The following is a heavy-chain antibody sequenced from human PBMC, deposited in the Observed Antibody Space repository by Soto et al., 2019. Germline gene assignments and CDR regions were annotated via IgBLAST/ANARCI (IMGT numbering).Heavy chain of an antibody. Sequence: VQLVESGGGVVQPGRSLRLSCAASGFTFSSYGMHWVRQAPGKGLEWVAVISYDGSNKYYADSVKGRFTISRDNSKNTLYLQMNKLRAEDTAVYYCAKIAGALAAGDYYYGMDVWGQGTTVTVSS. CDR2: ISYDGSNK. D-gene: IGHD6-13*01. J-gene: IGHJ6*02. CDR3: AKIAGALAAGDYYYGMDV. CDR1: GFTFSSYG. V-gene: IGHV3-30*18.